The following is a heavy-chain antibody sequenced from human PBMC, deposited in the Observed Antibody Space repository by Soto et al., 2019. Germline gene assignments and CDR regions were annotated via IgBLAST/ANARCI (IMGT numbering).Heavy chain of an antibody. CDR1: RYTFSDYY. D-gene: IGHD2-21*02. CDR3: ARQISGDSDAFDI. J-gene: IGHJ3*02. CDR2: INPNSGGT. V-gene: IGHV1-2*02. Sequence: ASVKVSCKASRYTFSDYYMHWVRQAPGLGLQRMGWINPNSGGTNYAQRFQGRVTMTWDTSISTAYMEVSRLSSDDTAVYYCARQISGDSDAFDIWGQGTMVTVSS.